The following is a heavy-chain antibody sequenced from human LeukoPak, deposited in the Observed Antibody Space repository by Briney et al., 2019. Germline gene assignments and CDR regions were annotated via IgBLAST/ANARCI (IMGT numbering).Heavy chain of an antibody. J-gene: IGHJ4*02. D-gene: IGHD4-17*01. Sequence: GRSLRLSCAASGFTFSSYAMHWVRQAPGKGLEWVAVISYDGSNKYYADSVKGRFTISRDNSKNTLYLQMNSLRAEDTAVYYCARDRVDYGDYEVNFDYWGQGPWSPSPQ. CDR3: ARDRVDYGDYEVNFDY. CDR1: GFTFSSYA. CDR2: ISYDGSNK. V-gene: IGHV3-30-3*01.